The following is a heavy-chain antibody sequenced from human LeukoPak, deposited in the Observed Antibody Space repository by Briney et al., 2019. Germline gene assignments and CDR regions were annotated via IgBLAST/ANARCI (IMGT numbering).Heavy chain of an antibody. D-gene: IGHD3-9*01. CDR3: AKADDILTGYPHFDY. Sequence: GGSLRLSCAASGFSVSSYDLNWVRQAPGKGLEWVSAISGSGGSTYYADSVKGRFTISRDNSKNTLYLQMNSLRAEDTAVYYCAKADDILTGYPHFDYWGQGTLVTVSS. CDR1: GFSVSSYD. V-gene: IGHV3-23*01. CDR2: ISGSGGST. J-gene: IGHJ4*02.